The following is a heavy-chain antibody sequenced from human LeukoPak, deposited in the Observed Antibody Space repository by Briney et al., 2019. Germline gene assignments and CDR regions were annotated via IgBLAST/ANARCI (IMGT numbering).Heavy chain of an antibody. V-gene: IGHV3-33*01. CDR2: IWYDGSNK. D-gene: IGHD3-3*01. CDR1: GFTFSSYG. Sequence: GGSLRLSCAASGFTFSSYGMHWVRQAPGKWLEWVAVIWYDGSNKYYADSVKGRFTISRDNSKNTLYLQMNSLRAEDTAVYYCARGSMNYDFWGSLRGRLFDYWGQGTLVTVSS. J-gene: IGHJ4*02. CDR3: ARGSMNYDFWGSLRGRLFDY.